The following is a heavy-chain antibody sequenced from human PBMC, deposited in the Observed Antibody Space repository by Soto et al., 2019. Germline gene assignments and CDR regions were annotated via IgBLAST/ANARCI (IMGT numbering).Heavy chain of an antibody. Sequence: PGGSVRLSCTASGFTFGDYAMSWFRQAPGKGLEWVGFIRSKAYGGTTEYAASVKGRFTISRDDSKSIAYLQMNSLKTEDTAVYYCTREYYYDSSGYYITVNWFDPWGQGTLVT. V-gene: IGHV3-49*03. CDR1: GFTFGDYA. CDR2: IRSKAYGGTT. CDR3: TREYYYDSSGYYITVNWFDP. J-gene: IGHJ5*02. D-gene: IGHD3-22*01.